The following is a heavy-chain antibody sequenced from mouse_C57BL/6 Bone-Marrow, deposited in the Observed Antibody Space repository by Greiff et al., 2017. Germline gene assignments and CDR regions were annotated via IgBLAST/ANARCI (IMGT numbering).Heavy chain of an antibody. J-gene: IGHJ2*01. Sequence: VQLQQPGTELVKPGASVKLSCKASGYTFTSYWMHWVKQRPGQGLKWIGNINPSNGGTNYNEKFKSKATLTVDKSSSTAYMQLSSLKSEGSAVYYCARRWLLRYYFDYWGQGTTLTVSS. D-gene: IGHD2-3*01. V-gene: IGHV1-53*01. CDR3: ARRWLLRYYFDY. CDR1: GYTFTSYW. CDR2: INPSNGGT.